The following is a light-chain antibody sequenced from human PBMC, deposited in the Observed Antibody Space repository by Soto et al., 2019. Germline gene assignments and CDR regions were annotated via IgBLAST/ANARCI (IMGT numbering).Light chain of an antibody. J-gene: IGLJ1*01. CDR2: DVN. CDR1: SSDVGGYNF. Sequence: QSALTQPPSASGSPVQSVTISCTGTSSDVGGYNFVSWYQQHPGKAPKLIIYDVNKRPSGVPDRFSGSKSGNTASLTVSGLQPDDEADYYCGSYAGCNFNVFGIGTKVTV. CDR3: GSYAGCNFNV. V-gene: IGLV2-8*01.